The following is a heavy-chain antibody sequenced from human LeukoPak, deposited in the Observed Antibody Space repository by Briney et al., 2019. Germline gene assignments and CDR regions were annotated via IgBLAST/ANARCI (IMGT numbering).Heavy chain of an antibody. CDR1: GASISSYY. J-gene: IGHJ4*02. CDR2: LYYSGNT. V-gene: IGHV4-59*08. Sequence: SETLSLTCTVSGASISSYYWSWIRQPPGKGLEWIGYLYYSGNTNYNPSLKSRVTISVDTSKNQFSLKLSSVTAADTAVYFCARIDCSGGSCYGNLDSWGQGTLVTVSS. CDR3: ARIDCSGGSCYGNLDS. D-gene: IGHD2-15*01.